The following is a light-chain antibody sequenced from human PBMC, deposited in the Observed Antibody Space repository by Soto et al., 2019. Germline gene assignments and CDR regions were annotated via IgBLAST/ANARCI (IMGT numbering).Light chain of an antibody. CDR1: QSVSSSY. J-gene: IGKJ2*01. CDR3: QQFSSSSYT. Sequence: DIVVPQSPGALSLSPGDRATLSCRASQSVSSSYLAWYQQKPGQHPRLLIYSASSRATGIPDRFSGSGSGTDFTLTISSLELEDFAVYYCQQFSSSSYTFGQGTKLEIK. V-gene: IGKV3-20*01. CDR2: SAS.